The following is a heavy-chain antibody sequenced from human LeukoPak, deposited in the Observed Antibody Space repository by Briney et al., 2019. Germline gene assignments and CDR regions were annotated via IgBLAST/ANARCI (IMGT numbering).Heavy chain of an antibody. V-gene: IGHV1-46*01. CDR1: GYTFTSYY. J-gene: IGHJ4*02. D-gene: IGHD3-22*01. CDR3: ARAGGAADSSGYYPVAIYY. CDR2: INPSGGST. Sequence: GASVKVSCKASGYTFTSYYMHWVRQAPGQGLEWMGIINPSGGSTSYAQKFQGRVTMTRDMSTSTVYMELSSLRSEDTAVYYCARAGGAADSSGYYPVAIYYWGQGTLVTVSA.